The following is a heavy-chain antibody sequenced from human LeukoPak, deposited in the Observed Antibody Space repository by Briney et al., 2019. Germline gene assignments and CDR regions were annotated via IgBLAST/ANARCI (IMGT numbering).Heavy chain of an antibody. V-gene: IGHV3-33*06. CDR2: IWYDGSNR. CDR1: GFTFSTYG. J-gene: IGHJ4*02. CDR3: AKGSHYGSGTYYQAY. D-gene: IGHD3-10*01. Sequence: GGSLRLSCAASGFTFSTYGMHWVRQAPGKGLEWVAVIWYDGSNRYYADSVKGRFTISRDNSKNTLYLQMNSLRAEDTAVYYCAKGSHYGSGTYYQAYWGQGTLVSVSS.